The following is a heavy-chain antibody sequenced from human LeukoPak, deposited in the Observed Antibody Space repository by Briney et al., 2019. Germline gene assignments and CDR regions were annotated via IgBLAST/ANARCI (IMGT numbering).Heavy chain of an antibody. J-gene: IGHJ4*02. V-gene: IGHV3-23*01. CDR2: ISGIGVST. CDR3: AKDEKKRLWFGDFPFDY. Sequence: PGGSLRLSCAASGFTFSSYGMSWVRQAPGKGLEWVSSISGIGVSTYYADSVKGRFTISRDNSNNTLYLQMNSLRAEDTAVYYCAKDEKKRLWFGDFPFDYWGQGTLVTVSS. D-gene: IGHD3-10*01. CDR1: GFTFSSYG.